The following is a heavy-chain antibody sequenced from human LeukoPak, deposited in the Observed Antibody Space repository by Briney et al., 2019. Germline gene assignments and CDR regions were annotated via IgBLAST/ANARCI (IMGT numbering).Heavy chain of an antibody. D-gene: IGHD4-17*01. CDR1: GGSISSADYY. CDR3: ARSTVTTHNNWFDP. CDR2: IYYSGST. V-gene: IGHV4-30-4*08. Sequence: SETLSLTCTVSGGSISSADYYWSWIRQPPGKGLEWIGYIYYSGSTYYNPSLKSRVTISVDTSKNQFSLKLSSVTAADTAVYYCARSTVTTHNNWFDPWGQGTLVTVSS. J-gene: IGHJ5*02.